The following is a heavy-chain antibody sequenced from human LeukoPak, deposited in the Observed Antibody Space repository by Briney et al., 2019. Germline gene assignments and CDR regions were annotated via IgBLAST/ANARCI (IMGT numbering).Heavy chain of an antibody. D-gene: IGHD6-6*01. CDR2: INHSGST. Sequence: PSETLSLTCAVYGGSFSDYYWTWIRQPPGKGLEWIGEINHSGSTNYNPSLKSRVTISVDTSKNQFSLNLISVTAADTAVYYCARIDYSSSIDYWGQGTLVTVSS. V-gene: IGHV4-34*01. J-gene: IGHJ4*02. CDR3: ARIDYSSSIDY. CDR1: GGSFSDYY.